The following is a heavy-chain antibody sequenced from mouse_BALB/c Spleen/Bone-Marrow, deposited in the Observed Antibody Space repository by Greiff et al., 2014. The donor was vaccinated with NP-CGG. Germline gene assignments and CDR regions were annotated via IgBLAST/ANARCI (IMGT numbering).Heavy chain of an antibody. CDR1: GYSFTGYN. D-gene: IGHD2-12*01. J-gene: IGHJ4*01. CDR3: ARSLLRRDALDY. CDR2: IDPYSGGT. V-gene: IGHV1S135*01. Sequence: VQLQQSGPELEKPGASVRISCKASGYSFTGYNINWVRQSNGKSLEWIGYIDPYSGGTSYYQKFKDRATLTVDKSSSTAYMQLKSLTPEDSAVYYCARSLLRRDALDYWGQGTSVTVSS.